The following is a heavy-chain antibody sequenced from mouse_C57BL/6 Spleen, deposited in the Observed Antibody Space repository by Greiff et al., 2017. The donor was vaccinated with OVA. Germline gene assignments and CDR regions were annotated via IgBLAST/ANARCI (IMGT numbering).Heavy chain of an antibody. CDR2: IYPGSGST. D-gene: IGHD1-1*01. J-gene: IGHJ1*03. Sequence: QVQLQQPGAELVKPGASVKMSCKASGYTFTSYWITWVKQRPGQGLEWIGDIYPGSGSTNYNEKFQSKATLTVDTSSSTAYMQLSSLTSEDSAVYYCAREMTTVVEVDWYFDVWGTGTTVTVSS. CDR1: GYTFTSYW. V-gene: IGHV1-55*01. CDR3: AREMTTVVEVDWYFDV.